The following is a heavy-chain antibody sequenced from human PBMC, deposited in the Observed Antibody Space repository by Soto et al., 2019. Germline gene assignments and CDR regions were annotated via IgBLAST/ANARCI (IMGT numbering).Heavy chain of an antibody. V-gene: IGHV5-10-1*01. Sequence: PGESLKISCKGSGYSFTSYWISWVRQMPGKGLEWMGRIDPSDSYTNYSPSFQGHVTISADKSISTAYLQWSSLKASDTAMYYCARPQFPYSSTYGYWGQGTLVTVSS. J-gene: IGHJ4*02. CDR3: ARPQFPYSSTYGY. CDR1: GYSFTSYW. D-gene: IGHD6-6*01. CDR2: IDPSDSYT.